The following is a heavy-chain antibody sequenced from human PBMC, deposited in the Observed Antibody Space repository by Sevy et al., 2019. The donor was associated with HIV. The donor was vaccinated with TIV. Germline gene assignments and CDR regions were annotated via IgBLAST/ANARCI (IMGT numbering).Heavy chain of an antibody. J-gene: IGHJ4*02. V-gene: IGHV1-18*01. D-gene: IGHD2-15*01. CDR2: ISAYSGDT. Sequence: AAVKVSCKTFGYTFKTYGISWVGQAPGQGLEWMEWISAYSGDTNFPQKFQGRVTMTTDTSTRTAYMELSSLTSDDTAGYCGAGDSPQCGVLITGGMWGGVDYWGQGTLVTVSS. CDR1: GYTFKTYG. CDR3: AGDSPQCGVLITGGMWGGVDY.